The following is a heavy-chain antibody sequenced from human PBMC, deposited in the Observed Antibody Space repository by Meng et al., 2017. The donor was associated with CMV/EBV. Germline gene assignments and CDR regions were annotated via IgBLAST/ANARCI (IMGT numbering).Heavy chain of an antibody. CDR3: ASSSSPGGMDV. D-gene: IGHD6-6*01. V-gene: IGHV4-59*01. Sequence: GSLRPSCTVSGGSISSYYWSWIRQPPGKGLEWIGYIYYSGSTNYNPSLKSRVTISVDTSKNQFSLKLSSVTAADTAVYYCASSSSPGGMDVWGQGTTVTVSS. CDR2: IYYSGST. CDR1: GGSISSYY. J-gene: IGHJ6*02.